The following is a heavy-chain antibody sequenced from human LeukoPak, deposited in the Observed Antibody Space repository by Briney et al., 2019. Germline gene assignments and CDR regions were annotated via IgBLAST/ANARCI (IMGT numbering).Heavy chain of an antibody. CDR1: GGSSSGYY. CDR3: ARAQWIVVVTAIRHDAFDI. Sequence: PSETLSLTCAVYGGSSSGYYWSWIRQPPGKGLEWIGEINHSGSTNYNPSLKSRVTISVDTSKNQFSLKLSSVTAADTAVYYCARAQWIVVVTAIRHDAFDIWGQGTMVTVSS. J-gene: IGHJ3*02. D-gene: IGHD2-21*02. CDR2: INHSGST. V-gene: IGHV4-34*01.